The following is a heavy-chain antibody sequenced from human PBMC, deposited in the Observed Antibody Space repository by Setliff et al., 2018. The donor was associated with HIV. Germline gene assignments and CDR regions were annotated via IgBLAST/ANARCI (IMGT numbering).Heavy chain of an antibody. J-gene: IGHJ4*02. D-gene: IGHD2-2*02. CDR1: GFIFSSYA. CDR2: MSYDGNNK. V-gene: IGHV3-30*07. Sequence: GGSLRLSCAASGFIFSSYAMHWVRQAPGKGLEWVAVMSYDGNNKYYADSVKGRFTISRDNSKNTLYLQMNSLRAADTAMYYCAIGFCNNPNCYIGVLDYWGQGTLVTVSS. CDR3: AIGFCNNPNCYIGVLDY.